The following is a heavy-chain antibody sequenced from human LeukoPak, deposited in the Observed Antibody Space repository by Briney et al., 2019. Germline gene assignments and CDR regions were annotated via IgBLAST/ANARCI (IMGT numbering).Heavy chain of an antibody. J-gene: IGHJ4*02. CDR3: ARVWDTAMVKDY. CDR2: INPNSGGT. V-gene: IGHV1-2*06. CDR1: GYTFTGYY. D-gene: IGHD5-18*01. Sequence: AAVKVSCKASGYTFTGYYMHWVRQAPGQGLEWMGRINPNSGGTNYAQKFQGRVTMTRDTSTSTAYMELSRLRSDDTAVYYCARVWDTAMVKDYWGQGTLVTVSS.